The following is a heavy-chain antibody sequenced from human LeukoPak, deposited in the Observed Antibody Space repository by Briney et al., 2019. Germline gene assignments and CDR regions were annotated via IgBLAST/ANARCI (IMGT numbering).Heavy chain of an antibody. CDR2: IYYSGST. V-gene: IGHV4-39*01. CDR1: GGSISSSSYY. CDR3: ARHPPQELHCSGGSCPPDY. D-gene: IGHD2-15*01. J-gene: IGHJ4*02. Sequence: PSETLSLTCTVSGGSISSSSYYWGWIRQPPGKGLEWIGSIYYSGSTYYNPSLKSRVTIPVDTSKNQFSLKLSSVTAADTAVYYCARHPPQELHCSGGSCPPDYWGQGTLVTVSS.